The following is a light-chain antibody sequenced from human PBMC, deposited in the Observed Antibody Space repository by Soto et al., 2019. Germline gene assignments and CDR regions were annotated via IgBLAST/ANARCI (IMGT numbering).Light chain of an antibody. CDR3: QQYYSYPYT. J-gene: IGKJ2*01. CDR2: KAS. Sequence: DIQMTQSPSTLSASVGDRVTITCRASQSISSWLAWYRQKPGKAPKLLIYKASSLESGVPSRFSGSGSGTEFTLTISSLQPDDFATYYCQQYYSYPYTFGRGTKLEIK. V-gene: IGKV1-5*03. CDR1: QSISSW.